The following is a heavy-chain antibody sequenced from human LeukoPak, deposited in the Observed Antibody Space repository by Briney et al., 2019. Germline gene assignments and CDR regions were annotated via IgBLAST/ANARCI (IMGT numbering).Heavy chain of an antibody. D-gene: IGHD4-23*01. CDR3: TKDRLLRWDYYFGMDV. Sequence: GGSLRLSCAASGFTFSNAWMSWVRQAPGKGLEWVGLIRSKTDGEKTDYAAPVKGRFTISRDDSQNTLYLQMDSLKTEDTAVYFCTKDRLLRWDYYFGMDVWGQGTTVTVSS. CDR2: IRSKTDGEKT. CDR1: GFTFSNAW. V-gene: IGHV3-15*01. J-gene: IGHJ6*02.